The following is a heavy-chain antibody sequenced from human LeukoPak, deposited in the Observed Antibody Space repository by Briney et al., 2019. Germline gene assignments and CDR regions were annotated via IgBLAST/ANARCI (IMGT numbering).Heavy chain of an antibody. D-gene: IGHD7-27*01. J-gene: IGHJ4*02. Sequence: PGGSLRLSCAASGFTFSSSSMNWVRQAPGKGLEWVSSISSSSSYIYYADSVKGRFTISRDNAKNSLYLQMNSLRAEDTAVYYCARPQLGTEYCFDYWGQGTLVTVSS. CDR3: ARPQLGTEYCFDY. CDR1: GFTFSSSS. V-gene: IGHV3-21*01. CDR2: ISSSSSYI.